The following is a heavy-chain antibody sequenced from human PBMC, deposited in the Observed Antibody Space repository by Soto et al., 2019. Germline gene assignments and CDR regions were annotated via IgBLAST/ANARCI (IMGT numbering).Heavy chain of an antibody. V-gene: IGHV4-39*01. J-gene: IGHJ5*02. CDR3: ARWSKQMVYVIEGHGWFDP. CDR1: GGSMCSSSYY. CDR2: IYYSGST. D-gene: IGHD2-8*01. Sequence: SETLSLPSTVSGGSMCSSSYYWGWIRQPPGKGLEWIGSIYYSGSTYYNPSLKSRVTISVDTSKNQFSLKLSSVTAADTAVYSCARWSKQMVYVIEGHGWFDPWGQGTLVTVSS.